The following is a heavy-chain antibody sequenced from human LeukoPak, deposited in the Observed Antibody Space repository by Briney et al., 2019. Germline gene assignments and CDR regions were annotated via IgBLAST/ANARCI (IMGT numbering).Heavy chain of an antibody. CDR3: ARIGGWYVSGQYWFDP. CDR1: GYTFTGYY. CDR2: IIPIFGTA. V-gene: IGHV1-69*13. J-gene: IGHJ5*02. D-gene: IGHD6-19*01. Sequence: GASVKVSCKASGYTFTGYYMHWVRQAPGQGLEWMGGIIPIFGTANYAQKFQGRVTITADESTSTAYIELSSLRSEDTAVYYCARIGGWYVSGQYWFDPWGQGTLVTVSS.